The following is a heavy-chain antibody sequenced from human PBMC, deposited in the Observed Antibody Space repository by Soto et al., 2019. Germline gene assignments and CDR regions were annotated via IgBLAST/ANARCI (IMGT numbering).Heavy chain of an antibody. CDR2: INPKTAAT. CDR1: GYSFSDYF. J-gene: IGHJ6*02. CDR3: ARIKWGLNYYNGMDV. V-gene: IGHV1-2*02. Sequence: QVQLVQSEAEVKKSGASVKVSCKPSGYSFSDYFIQWVRQAPGQGLEWVAWINPKTAATNYAKKFQGRVSRTWDPSSTTAYMELTRLRPDDTAVYYCARIKWGLNYYNGMDVWGQGTTVIVSS. D-gene: IGHD1-26*01.